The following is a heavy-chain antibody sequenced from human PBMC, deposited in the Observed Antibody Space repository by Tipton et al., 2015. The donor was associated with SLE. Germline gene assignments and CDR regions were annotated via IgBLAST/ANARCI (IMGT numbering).Heavy chain of an antibody. V-gene: IGHV4-34*01. J-gene: IGHJ4*02. Sequence: TLSLTCAVYGGSFSGYYWSWIRQPPGKGLEWIGEINHSGRTNYNPSLKSRVTISVDTSKNQFSLKLSSVTAADTAVYYCARGHTIFGVVTSYFDFWGQGTLVTVSS. CDR3: ARGHTIFGVVTSYFDF. CDR1: GGSFSGYY. D-gene: IGHD3-3*01. CDR2: INHSGRT.